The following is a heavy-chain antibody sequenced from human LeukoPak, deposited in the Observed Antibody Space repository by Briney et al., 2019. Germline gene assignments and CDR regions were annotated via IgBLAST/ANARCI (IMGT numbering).Heavy chain of an antibody. Sequence: ASVKVPCKASGYTFTSYDINWVRQATGQGLQWMGWMNPNSGNTGCAQKFQGRVTITRNTSINTAYMELSSLRSEDTAVYYCARQMLIGSSDDAFDIWGQGAMVTVSS. J-gene: IGHJ3*02. D-gene: IGHD6-6*01. CDR3: ARQMLIGSSDDAFDI. CDR2: MNPNSGNT. V-gene: IGHV1-8*01. CDR1: GYTFTSYD.